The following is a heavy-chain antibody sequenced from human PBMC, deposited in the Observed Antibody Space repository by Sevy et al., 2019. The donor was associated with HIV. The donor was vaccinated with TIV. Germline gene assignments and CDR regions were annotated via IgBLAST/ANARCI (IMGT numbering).Heavy chain of an antibody. CDR1: GGSXSSGDYY. V-gene: IGHV4-30-4*01. D-gene: IGHD2-2*01. Sequence: SETLSLTCTVSGGSXSSGDYYWSWIRQSPGKGLEWIGYIYYSGTTYYNPSLKSRVTMSVDTSKNQFSLKLSSVTAADTAVYFCARYCIXTSPXNXXXXWGXXTLVTVSS. CDR3: ARYCIXTSPXNXXXX. J-gene: IGHJ5*01. CDR2: IYYSGTT.